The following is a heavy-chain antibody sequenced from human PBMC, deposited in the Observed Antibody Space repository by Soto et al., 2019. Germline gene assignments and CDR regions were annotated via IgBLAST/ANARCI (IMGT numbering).Heavy chain of an antibody. CDR1: GGSISSYY. Sequence: ETLSLTCTVSGGSISSYYWSWIRQPPGKGLEWIGYIYYSGSTNYNPSLKSRVTISVDTSKNQFSLKLSSVTAADTAVYYCARAYSSSFPLSYYYYYTDVWGKGTTVTVSS. D-gene: IGHD6-6*01. CDR2: IYYSGST. V-gene: IGHV4-59*01. J-gene: IGHJ6*03. CDR3: ARAYSSSFPLSYYYYYTDV.